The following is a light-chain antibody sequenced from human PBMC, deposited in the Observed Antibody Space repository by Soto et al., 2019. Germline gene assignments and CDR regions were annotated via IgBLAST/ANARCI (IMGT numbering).Light chain of an antibody. Sequence: DIQMTQSPSSLSASVGDRVTITCRASQSISSYLNWYQQKPGKAPKLLIYAASSLQSVVPSRFSGGGSGTDFTLNISSLQPEDFATYYCQPSYSTPFTFGPGTKVDI. V-gene: IGKV1-39*01. CDR1: QSISSY. CDR2: AAS. CDR3: QPSYSTPFT. J-gene: IGKJ3*01.